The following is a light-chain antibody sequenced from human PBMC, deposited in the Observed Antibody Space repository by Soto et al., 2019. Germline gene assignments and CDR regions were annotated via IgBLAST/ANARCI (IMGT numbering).Light chain of an antibody. CDR2: GAS. Sequence: PGERAPLSCKASQAVRSSSLAWYQQKPGQAPRLLIFGASTRAAGFPDRFSGSGSGTDFTLTIGSMQPEAFAVYYCEMYGGPPQVLGQGTKVDIK. CDR3: EMYGGPPQV. CDR1: QAVRSSS. V-gene: IGKV3-20*01. J-gene: IGKJ1*01.